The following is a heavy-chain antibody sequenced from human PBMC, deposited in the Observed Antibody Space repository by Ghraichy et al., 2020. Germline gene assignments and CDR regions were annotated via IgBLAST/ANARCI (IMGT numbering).Heavy chain of an antibody. V-gene: IGHV3-48*03. J-gene: IGHJ4*02. CDR2: ISSSGSTI. CDR1: GFTFSSYE. Sequence: GGSLRLSCAASGFTFSSYEMNWVRQAPGKGLEWVSYISSSGSTIYYADSVKGRFTISRDNAKNSLYLQMNSLRAEDTAVYYCARVGGYSDFDYWGQGTLVTVSS. CDR3: ARVGGYSDFDY. D-gene: IGHD5-18*01.